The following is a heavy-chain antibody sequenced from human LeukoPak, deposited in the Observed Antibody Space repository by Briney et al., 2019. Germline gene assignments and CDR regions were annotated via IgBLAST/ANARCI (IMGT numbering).Heavy chain of an antibody. V-gene: IGHV3-74*01. Sequence: GGSLRLSCAASGITFGNNWMHWVRQGPGKGLVWISRINSDGGGAIYADSVKGRFTVSRDNAKNSLYLQMNSLRAEDTAVYYCARDVPHNWFDTWGQGTLVTVSS. CDR3: ARDVPHNWFDT. J-gene: IGHJ5*02. CDR1: GITFGNNW. CDR2: INSDGGGA.